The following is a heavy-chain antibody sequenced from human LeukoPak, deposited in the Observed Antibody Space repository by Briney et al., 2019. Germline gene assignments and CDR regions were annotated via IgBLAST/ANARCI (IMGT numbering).Heavy chain of an antibody. V-gene: IGHV1-69*05. CDR1: GGTFSNYA. J-gene: IGHJ4*02. CDR3: ASRYFGSGSFFYFDF. D-gene: IGHD3-10*01. CDR2: IIPIFGTA. Sequence: ASVKVSCNASGGTFSNYAISWVRQAPGQGLEWMGGIIPIFGTANFAQKFQGRVTITTDESTSTAYMELSSLRSEDTAVYYCASRYFGSGSFFYFDFWGQGTLVTVSS.